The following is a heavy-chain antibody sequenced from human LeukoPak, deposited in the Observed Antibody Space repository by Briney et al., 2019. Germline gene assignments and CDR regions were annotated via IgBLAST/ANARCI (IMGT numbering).Heavy chain of an antibody. CDR2: IYYSGST. CDR3: ARRNDFGI. J-gene: IGHJ3*02. CDR1: GDSISTYY. Sequence: SETLSLTCIVSGDSISTYYCNWIRQPPGKGLEWIGYIYYSGSTNYNPSLKSRVTISIDTSKNQFSLKLTSVTAADTAVYYCARRNDFGIWGQGTMVTVSS. V-gene: IGHV4-59*08.